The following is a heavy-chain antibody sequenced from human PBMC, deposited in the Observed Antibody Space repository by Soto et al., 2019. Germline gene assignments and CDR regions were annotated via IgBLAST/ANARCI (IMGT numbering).Heavy chain of an antibody. J-gene: IGHJ4*02. CDR1: GFTFSSYA. CDR2: ISYDGSNK. D-gene: IGHD4-17*01. Sequence: GCCLSISFAASGFTFSSYAMHWVLQAPGKGLAWVAAISYDGSNKYYSDSVTGLFTISRDKYKNKLYLQMKSLRAEDTAVYYCAREDYGGNSEPFDYWGQGILVTVS. V-gene: IGHV3-30-3*01. CDR3: AREDYGGNSEPFDY.